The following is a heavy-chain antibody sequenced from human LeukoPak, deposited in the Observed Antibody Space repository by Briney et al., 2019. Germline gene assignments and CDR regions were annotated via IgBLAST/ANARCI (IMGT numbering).Heavy chain of an antibody. J-gene: IGHJ3*02. Sequence: SETLSLTCTVSGGSISSYCWSWIRQPPGKGLEWIGYIYYSGSTNYNPSLKSRVTISVDTSKNQFSLKLSSVTAADTAVYYCARVKKERWLQYPDAFDIWGQGTMVTVSS. CDR1: GGSISSYC. D-gene: IGHD5-24*01. V-gene: IGHV4-59*01. CDR3: ARVKKERWLQYPDAFDI. CDR2: IYYSGST.